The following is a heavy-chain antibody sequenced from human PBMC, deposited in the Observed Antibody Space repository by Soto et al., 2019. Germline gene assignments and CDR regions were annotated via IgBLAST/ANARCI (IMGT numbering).Heavy chain of an antibody. CDR2: ITPIFGTA. V-gene: IGHV1-69*01. Sequence: QVQLVQSGAEVKKPGSSVKVSCKASGGTFSSYAISWVRQAPGQGLEWLGGITPIFGTANYAQKCQGRVTIAADESTSTAYMELSSLRSEDTAVYYCARGGDGEEPCYYGMDVWGQGTTVTVSS. CDR1: GGTFSSYA. J-gene: IGHJ6*02. D-gene: IGHD2-21*01. CDR3: ARGGDGEEPCYYGMDV.